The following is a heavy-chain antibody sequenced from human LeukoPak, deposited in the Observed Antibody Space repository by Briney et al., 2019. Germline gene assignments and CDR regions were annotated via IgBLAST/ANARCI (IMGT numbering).Heavy chain of an antibody. CDR3: AREPRTYYYGSGSSVGMDV. J-gene: IGHJ6*02. CDR2: IYYSGST. V-gene: IGHV4-59*01. D-gene: IGHD3-10*01. Sequence: SETLSLTCTVSGGSISSYYWSWIRQPPGKGLEWIGYIYYSGSTNYNPSLKSRVTISVDTSKNQFSLKLSSVTAADTAMYYCAREPRTYYYGSGSSVGMDVWGQGTTVTVSS. CDR1: GGSISSYY.